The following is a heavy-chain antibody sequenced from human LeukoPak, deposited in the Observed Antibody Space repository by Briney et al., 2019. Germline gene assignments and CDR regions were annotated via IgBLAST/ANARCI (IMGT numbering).Heavy chain of an antibody. V-gene: IGHV3-23*01. CDR2: ISGSGGST. CDR3: AKDLTPSSGWSNY. CDR1: GFTVSSNY. J-gene: IGHJ4*02. D-gene: IGHD6-19*01. Sequence: GGSLRLSCAASGFTVSSNYMSWVRQAPGKGLEWVSAISGSGGSTYYADSVKGRFTISRDNSKNTLYLQMNSLRAEDTAVYYCAKDLTPSSGWSNYWGQGTLVTVSS.